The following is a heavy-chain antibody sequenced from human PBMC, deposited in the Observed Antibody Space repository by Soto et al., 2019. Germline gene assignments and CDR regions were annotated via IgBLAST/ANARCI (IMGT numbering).Heavy chain of an antibody. J-gene: IGHJ4*02. D-gene: IGHD6-19*01. CDR2: FNPNSGDT. CDR1: GYTFTAYS. V-gene: IGHV1-2*02. Sequence: GASVKVSCKASGYTFTAYSMHWVRQAPGQGLEWIGWFNPNSGDTVYAEKFQGRVTLTRDTSISTAYMELSSLRSDDTALYYCAREASAVLALDHWGQGTLVTVSS. CDR3: AREASAVLALDH.